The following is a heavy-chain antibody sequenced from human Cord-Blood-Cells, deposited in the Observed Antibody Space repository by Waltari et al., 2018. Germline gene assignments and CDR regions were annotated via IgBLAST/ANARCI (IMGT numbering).Heavy chain of an antibody. CDR3: ARVYYDILTGYYDAFDI. CDR1: GGTFSSYA. J-gene: IGHJ3*02. V-gene: IGHV1-69*06. Sequence: QVQLVQSGAEVKKPGSSVKVSCKASGGTFSSYAISWVRQAPGQGLEWMGGIIPIFGTANYEQKFQGRVTITADKSTSTAYMELSSLRSEDTAVYYCARVYYDILTGYYDAFDIWGQGTMVTVSS. CDR2: IIPIFGTA. D-gene: IGHD3-9*01.